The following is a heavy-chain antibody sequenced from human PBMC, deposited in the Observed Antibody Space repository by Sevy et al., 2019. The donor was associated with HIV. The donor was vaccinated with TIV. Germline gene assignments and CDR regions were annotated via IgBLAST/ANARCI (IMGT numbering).Heavy chain of an antibody. CDR3: ARSQAYYYDSSGYYYTWGAFDI. Sequence: GGSLRLSCEASGFTVSSNYMSWVRQAPGRGLEWVSVIYSGGSIYYVDSVKGGFSISRDNLKNTRYLQMNSLRAADTAVYYCARSQAYYYDSSGYYYTWGAFDIWGQGTMVTVSS. D-gene: IGHD3-22*01. J-gene: IGHJ3*02. CDR1: GFTVSSNY. CDR2: IYSGGSI. V-gene: IGHV3-53*01.